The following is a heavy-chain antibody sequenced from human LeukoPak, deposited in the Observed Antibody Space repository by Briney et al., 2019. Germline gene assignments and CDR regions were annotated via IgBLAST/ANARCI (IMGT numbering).Heavy chain of an antibody. Sequence: GGSLRLSCAASGFTFSGYWISWVRQAPGKGLEWVANIKQDGSKKNYVDSVKGRFTISRDNAKNSLYLEMNSLRAEDTAVYYCARHYGPWGQGTLVTVSS. CDR1: GFTFSGYW. CDR2: IKQDGSKK. CDR3: ARHYGP. V-gene: IGHV3-7*01. D-gene: IGHD3-16*01. J-gene: IGHJ5*02.